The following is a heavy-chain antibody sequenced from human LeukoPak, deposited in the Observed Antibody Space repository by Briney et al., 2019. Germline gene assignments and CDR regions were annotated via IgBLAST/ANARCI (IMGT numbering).Heavy chain of an antibody. D-gene: IGHD6-13*01. V-gene: IGHV1-2*04. CDR2: INPNSGGT. J-gene: IGHJ4*02. CDR3: ARPYSSSWYVGYGY. CDR1: GYTFTVYY. Sequence: ASVTVSCTASGYTFTVYYMHWVRQAPGQGLEWMGWINPNSGGTNYAQKFQGWVTMTRDTSISTAYMELSRLRSDDTAVYYCARPYSSSWYVGYGYWGQGTLVTVSS.